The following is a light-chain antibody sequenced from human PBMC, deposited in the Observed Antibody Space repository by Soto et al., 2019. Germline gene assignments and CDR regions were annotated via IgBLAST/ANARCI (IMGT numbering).Light chain of an antibody. J-gene: IGKJ2*01. V-gene: IGKV3-20*01. Sequence: EIVLTQSPGTLSLSPGERATLSCRASQRVSSSYLAWYQQKPGQAPRPLIYGASSRATGIPDRFSGSGSVTDFTLTISRLEPEDFAVYYCLQYGSSPYTFGQGTKLEI. CDR2: GAS. CDR3: LQYGSSPYT. CDR1: QRVSSSY.